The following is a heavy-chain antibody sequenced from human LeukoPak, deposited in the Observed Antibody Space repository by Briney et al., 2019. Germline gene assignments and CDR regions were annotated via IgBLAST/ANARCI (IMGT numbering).Heavy chain of an antibody. CDR3: AKGRRMIVVVIDAFDI. Sequence: GGSLRLSCAASGFTFSSYWMTWVRQAPGKGLEWVAFIRYDGSNKYYADSVKGRFTISRDNSKNTLYLQMNSLRAEDTAVYYCAKGRRMIVVVIDAFDIWGQGTMVTVSS. V-gene: IGHV3-30*02. CDR1: GFTFSSYW. D-gene: IGHD3-22*01. J-gene: IGHJ3*02. CDR2: IRYDGSNK.